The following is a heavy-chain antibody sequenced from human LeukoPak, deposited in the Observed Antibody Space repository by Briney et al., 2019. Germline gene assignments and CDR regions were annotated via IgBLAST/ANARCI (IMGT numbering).Heavy chain of an antibody. CDR2: IYYSGST. CDR3: AGGRWSGWYFNY. Sequence: PSEALSLTCTVSGGSISSYYWSWIRQPPGKGLEWIGYIYYSGSTNYNPSLKSRVTISVDTSKNQFSLKLSSVTAADTAIYYCAGGRWSGWYFNYWGQGTLVTVSS. J-gene: IGHJ4*02. V-gene: IGHV4-59*01. CDR1: GGSISSYY. D-gene: IGHD6-19*01.